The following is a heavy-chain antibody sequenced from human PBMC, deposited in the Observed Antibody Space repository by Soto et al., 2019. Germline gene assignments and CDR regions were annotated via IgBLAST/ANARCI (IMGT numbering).Heavy chain of an antibody. J-gene: IGHJ4*01. CDR2: ISGRGVDT. V-gene: IGHV3-23*01. CDR3: ADDQTDDTLLDY. Sequence: GGSLRLSCAASGFSFSSLAMSWVRQAPGKGLEWVASISGRGVDTLYADSVKGRSTISRDNSRNTLYLQVNSLRAEDTAVNYCADDQTDDTLLDYWGQGTSVTVSS. CDR1: GFSFSSLA. D-gene: IGHD1-1*01.